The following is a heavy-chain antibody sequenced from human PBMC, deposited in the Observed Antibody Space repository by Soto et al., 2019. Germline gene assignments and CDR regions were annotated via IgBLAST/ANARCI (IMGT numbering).Heavy chain of an antibody. Sequence: EVQLVESGGGLVQPGGSLRLSCAASGFDFSNSWIHWVRQGPGKGLVWVSHINSDGSGTTYADSVKGRFTISRDNAKNTVYVKMNSLRAEDTAVYSCAKDTAYAMDVWGQGTTVTVSS. J-gene: IGHJ6*02. CDR2: INSDGSGT. D-gene: IGHD2-15*01. V-gene: IGHV3-74*01. CDR1: GFDFSNSW. CDR3: AKDTAYAMDV.